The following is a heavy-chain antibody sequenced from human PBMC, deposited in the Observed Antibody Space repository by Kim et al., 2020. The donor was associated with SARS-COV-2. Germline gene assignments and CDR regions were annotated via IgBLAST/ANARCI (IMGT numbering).Heavy chain of an antibody. J-gene: IGHJ4*02. CDR1: GYTFTTYA. D-gene: IGHD2-2*03. CDR2: INAANGNT. Sequence: ASVKVSCKASGYTFTTYAMHWVRQAPGQRLEWMGWINAANGNTKYSQKLQGRVTITRDTSASTAYMELSSLRVEDTALYYCARGYGFCSATSCQTADSWGQGTLVTVSS. V-gene: IGHV1-3*01. CDR3: ARGYGFCSATSCQTADS.